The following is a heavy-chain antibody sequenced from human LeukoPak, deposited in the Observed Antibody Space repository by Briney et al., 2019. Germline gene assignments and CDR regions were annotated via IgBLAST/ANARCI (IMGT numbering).Heavy chain of an antibody. J-gene: IGHJ4*02. CDR1: GYTFTNYD. CDR2: MNSNRGNK. Sequence: ASVKVSCKASGYTFTNYDSNGVRRATGQGLEWMGWMNSNRGNKGYAQKFHCRVTMTKNTSISTAYMELSSLRSEDTAVYYCARDSSSGSYYPLDYWGQGTLVTVSS. CDR3: ARDSSSGSYYPLDY. D-gene: IGHD1-26*01. V-gene: IGHV1-8*01.